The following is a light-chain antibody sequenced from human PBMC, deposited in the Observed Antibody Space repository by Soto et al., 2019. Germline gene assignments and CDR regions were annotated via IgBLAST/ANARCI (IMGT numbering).Light chain of an antibody. J-gene: IGKJ5*01. CDR1: QNINSN. Sequence: DIKMTQSPSSLSASVGDGVTIPSRARQNINSNLNWYQQKPGQAPEVLIYAASSLHGGVPSRFSGSGSGTDFTLTVSSLQPEDFATYYCHQRYDIPTFGQGTRLEI. CDR2: AAS. V-gene: IGKV1-39*01. CDR3: HQRYDIPT.